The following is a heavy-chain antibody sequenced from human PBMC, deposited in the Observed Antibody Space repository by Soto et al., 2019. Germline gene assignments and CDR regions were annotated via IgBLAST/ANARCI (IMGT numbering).Heavy chain of an antibody. D-gene: IGHD1-26*01. CDR1: GCTFASYT. J-gene: IGHJ4*02. CDR3: ARVSMSPHSANFCYDS. Sequence: ASVKVSCMASGCTFASYTLHSVQQAPGQRFEWLEWISAGNGNTKSSQKFQDRVTFDRNTSASTVSMEPNTLRSEGTAIYYCARVSMSPHSANFCYDSWGPGSMVTVSS. V-gene: IGHV1-3*01. CDR2: ISAGNGNT.